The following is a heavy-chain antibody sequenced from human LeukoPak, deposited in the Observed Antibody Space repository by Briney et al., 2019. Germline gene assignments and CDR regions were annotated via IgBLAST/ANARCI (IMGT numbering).Heavy chain of an antibody. D-gene: IGHD3-3*01. CDR1: GGSISSYY. J-gene: IGHJ4*02. Sequence: SETLSLTCTVSGGSISSYYWSWIRQPPGKGLEWIGYIYYSGSTNYNPSLKSRATISVDTSKNQFSLKLSSVTAADTAVYYCARGGGYYDFWSGYPQPYYFDYWGQGTLVTVSS. V-gene: IGHV4-59*01. CDR2: IYYSGST. CDR3: ARGGGYYDFWSGYPQPYYFDY.